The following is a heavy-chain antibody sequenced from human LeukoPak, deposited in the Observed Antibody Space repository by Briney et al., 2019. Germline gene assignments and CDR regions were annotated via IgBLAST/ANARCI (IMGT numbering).Heavy chain of an antibody. Sequence: SVKVSCKASGGTFSSYAISWVRQAPGQGLEWMGGIIPIFGTANYAQKFQGRVTITADESTSTAYMELSSLRSEDTAVYYCARGRAWEHDAFDIWGQGTMVTVSS. V-gene: IGHV1-69*13. D-gene: IGHD1-26*01. J-gene: IGHJ3*02. CDR3: ARGRAWEHDAFDI. CDR2: IIPIFGTA. CDR1: GGTFSSYA.